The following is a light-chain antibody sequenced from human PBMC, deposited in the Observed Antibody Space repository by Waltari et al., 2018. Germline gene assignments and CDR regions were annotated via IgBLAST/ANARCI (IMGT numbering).Light chain of an antibody. CDR1: SSNIGSNT. CDR3: AAWDDSLNGWV. V-gene: IGLV1-44*01. CDR2: SNN. Sequence: QSVLTQPPSASGTPGQRVTISCSGSSSNIGSNTVHWYQQLPGTAPKPLLYSNNQRPSGVPDRFSDSKSGTSASLAISGLQSEDEADYYWAAWDDSLNGWVFGGGTKLTVL. J-gene: IGLJ3*02.